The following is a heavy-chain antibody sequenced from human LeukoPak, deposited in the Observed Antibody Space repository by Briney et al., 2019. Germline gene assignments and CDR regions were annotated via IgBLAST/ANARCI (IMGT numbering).Heavy chain of an antibody. CDR1: GGSISSGDYY. V-gene: IGHV4-30-4*08. J-gene: IGHJ4*02. CDR3: ARFAAAAGQRAPFFDY. Sequence: SETLSLTCTVSGGSISSGDYYWRWIRQPPGNGLEWVGYIYYIGGTYYNPSLKRRVTLSVDTSKNQFSLKLSSVTAADTAGYYCARFAAAAGQRAPFFDYWGQGTLVTVSS. D-gene: IGHD6-25*01. CDR2: IYYIGGT.